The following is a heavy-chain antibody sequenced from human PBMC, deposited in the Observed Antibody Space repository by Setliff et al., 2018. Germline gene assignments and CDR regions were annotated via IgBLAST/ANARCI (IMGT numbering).Heavy chain of an antibody. CDR1: GFPLYTYD. CDR3: ARSESCGSTHCSPYDY. D-gene: IGHD2-15*01. V-gene: IGHV3-48*01. Sequence: PGGSLRLSCETSGFPLYTYDMNWVRQAPGKALEWISFISHGGATKYYADSVKGRFTISRDNAKNSVFLQMNRLRAEDTAVYYCARSESCGSTHCSPYDYWGQGTLVTVSS. CDR2: ISHGGATK. J-gene: IGHJ4*02.